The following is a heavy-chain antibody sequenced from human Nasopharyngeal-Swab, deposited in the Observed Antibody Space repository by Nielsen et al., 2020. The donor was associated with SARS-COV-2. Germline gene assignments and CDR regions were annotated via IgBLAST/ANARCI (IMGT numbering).Heavy chain of an antibody. CDR1: GYTFTGYY. CDR3: ARDSGPPFFGVVNPPGFDY. CDR2: INPNSGGT. Sequence: ASVKVSCKASGYTFTGYYMHWVRQAPGQGLEWMGWINPNSGGTNYAQKFQGWVTMTRDTSISTAYMELSRLRSDDTAVYYCARDSGPPFFGVVNPPGFDYWGQGTLVTVSS. V-gene: IGHV1-2*04. D-gene: IGHD3-3*01. J-gene: IGHJ4*02.